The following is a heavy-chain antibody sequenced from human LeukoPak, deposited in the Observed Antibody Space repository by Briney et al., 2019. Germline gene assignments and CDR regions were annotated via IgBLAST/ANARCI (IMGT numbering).Heavy chain of an antibody. V-gene: IGHV4-38-2*02. Sequence: PSETLSLTCTVSGYSISSGYYWGWIRQPPGKGLEWIGRIYHSGSTDYNPSLKSRVTISVDTPKNQFSLKLSSVTAADTAVYYCARVLAGAFDIWGQGTMVTVSS. CDR1: GYSISSGYY. J-gene: IGHJ3*02. CDR2: IYHSGST. CDR3: ARVLAGAFDI. D-gene: IGHD3-10*01.